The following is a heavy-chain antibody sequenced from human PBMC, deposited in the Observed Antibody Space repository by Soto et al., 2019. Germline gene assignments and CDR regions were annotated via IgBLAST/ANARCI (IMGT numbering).Heavy chain of an antibody. CDR3: ARQRDDNDAFDI. CDR1: GVTFSIYA. Sequence: GGSLRLSCAASGVTFSIYAMSWVRQAPGKGLEWVSAISGSGGSTYYADSVKGRFTISRDNSKNTLYLQMNSLRAEDTAVYYCARQRDDNDAFDIWGQGTMVTVSS. D-gene: IGHD1-1*01. J-gene: IGHJ3*02. CDR2: ISGSGGST. V-gene: IGHV3-23*01.